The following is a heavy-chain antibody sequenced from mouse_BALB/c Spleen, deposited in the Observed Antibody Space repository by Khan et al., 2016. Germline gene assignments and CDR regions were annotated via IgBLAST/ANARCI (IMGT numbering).Heavy chain of an antibody. V-gene: IGHV2-2*02. D-gene: IGHD1-1*01. CDR1: GFSLSSYG. CDR2: IWSGGAT. J-gene: IGHJ4*01. Sequence: QVQLQQSGPGLVQPSQSLSITCTVSGFSLSSYGIHWVRQAPGKGLEWLGVIWSGGATDYKAAFISRLSISKDHSKSQAFFKMNSLQGNDTAIYYCARSPLYYRSSLYAVDNWGPGTSVTASS. CDR3: ARSPLYYRSSLYAVDN.